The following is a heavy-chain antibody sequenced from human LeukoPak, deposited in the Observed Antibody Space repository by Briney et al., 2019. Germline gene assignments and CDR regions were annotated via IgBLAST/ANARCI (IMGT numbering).Heavy chain of an antibody. CDR1: GFTFSNNY. J-gene: IGHJ4*02. D-gene: IGHD3-10*01. Sequence: GGSLRLSCVASGFTFSNNYMSWVRQAAGKGLEWVSTIYNDGSTYYGDSVKGRFTISRDNTKNTLYLQMNSLRAEDTAVYFCARRFRSGFDFWGQGSLVTVSS. CDR3: ARRFRSGFDF. CDR2: IYNDGST. V-gene: IGHV3-66*01.